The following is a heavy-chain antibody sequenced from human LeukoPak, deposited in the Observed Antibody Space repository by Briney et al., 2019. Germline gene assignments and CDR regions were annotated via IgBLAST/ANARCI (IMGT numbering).Heavy chain of an antibody. CDR1: GFTFSSYA. CDR2: ISSSGGNT. J-gene: IGHJ4*02. V-gene: IGHV3-23*01. CDR3: AKGGSDYDDHGYSFDY. Sequence: GGSLRPSCAASGFTFSSYAMSWVRQAPGKGLEWVSAISSSGGNTYYADSVKGRFTISRDNSKNTLYLQMNSLRAEDTAVYYCAKGGSDYDDHGYSFDYWGQGALVTVSS. D-gene: IGHD1-26*01.